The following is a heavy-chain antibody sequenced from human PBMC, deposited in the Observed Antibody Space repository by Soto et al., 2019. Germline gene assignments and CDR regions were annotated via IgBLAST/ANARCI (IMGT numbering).Heavy chain of an antibody. CDR2: IIPIFGTA. J-gene: IGHJ4*02. CDR1: GGTFSSYA. CDR3: ARDGGGGYSGYDVGYFDY. V-gene: IGHV1-69*01. D-gene: IGHD5-12*01. Sequence: QVQLVQSGAEVKKPGSSVKVSCKASGGTFSSYAISWVRQAPGQGLEWMGGIIPIFGTANYAQKFQGRVTITKDESRGKVYEELISLGAEDKAGLYGARDGGGGYSGYDVGYFDYWGQGTLVTVSS.